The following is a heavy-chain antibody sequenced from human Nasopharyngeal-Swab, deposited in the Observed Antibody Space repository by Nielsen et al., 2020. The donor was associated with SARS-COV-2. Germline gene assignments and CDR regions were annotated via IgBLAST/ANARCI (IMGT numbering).Heavy chain of an antibody. V-gene: IGHV4-39*01. J-gene: IGHJ4*02. Sequence: IRRPAGEGLEGIGSIYYSGSTYYNPSLESRVTISVETSKNQLSLKLSPVTAADTAVYYCARAYYYDSSGYYIRGAYFDYWGQGTLVTVSS. D-gene: IGHD3-22*01. CDR3: ARAYYYDSSGYYIRGAYFDY. CDR2: IYYSGST.